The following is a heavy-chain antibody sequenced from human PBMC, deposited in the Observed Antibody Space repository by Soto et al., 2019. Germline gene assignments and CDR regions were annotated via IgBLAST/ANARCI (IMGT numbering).Heavy chain of an antibody. Sequence: SETLSLTCTVSGGSISSYYWSWIRQPPGKGLEWIGYIYYSGSTNYNPSLKSRVTISVDTSKNQFSLRAEDTAVYYCAKDVSHYSSSWARYFDYWGQGTLVTVSS. CDR1: GGSISSYY. D-gene: IGHD6-13*01. CDR3: AKDVSHYSSSWARYFDY. J-gene: IGHJ4*02. V-gene: IGHV4-59*01. CDR2: IYYSGST.